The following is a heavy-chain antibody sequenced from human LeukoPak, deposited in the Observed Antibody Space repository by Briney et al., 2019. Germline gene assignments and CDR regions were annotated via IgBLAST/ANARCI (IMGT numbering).Heavy chain of an antibody. D-gene: IGHD3-10*01. CDR1: GGSISSSSYY. J-gene: IGHJ4*02. V-gene: IGHV4-39*07. CDR3: ARESHIQNYYGSGSYYNRVRYCFDY. CDR2: INHSGST. Sequence: SETLSLTCTVSGGSISSSSYYWGWIRQPPGKGLEWIGEINHSGSTNYNPSLKSRVTISVDTSKNQFSLKLSSVTAADTAVYYCARESHIQNYYGSGSYYNRVRYCFDYWGQGTLVTVSS.